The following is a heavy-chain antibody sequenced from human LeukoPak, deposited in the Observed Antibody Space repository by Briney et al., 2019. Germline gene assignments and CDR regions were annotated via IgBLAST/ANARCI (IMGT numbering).Heavy chain of an antibody. Sequence: SVKVSCKASGGTFSSSAISWVRQAPGQGLEWMGRIIPILGIANYAQKFQGRVTITADKSTSTAYMELSSLRSEDTAVYYCARDALYGHYYDSSGYIDWGQGTLVTVSS. CDR2: IIPILGIA. CDR1: GGTFSSSA. V-gene: IGHV1-69*04. CDR3: ARDALYGHYYDSSGYID. D-gene: IGHD3-22*01. J-gene: IGHJ4*02.